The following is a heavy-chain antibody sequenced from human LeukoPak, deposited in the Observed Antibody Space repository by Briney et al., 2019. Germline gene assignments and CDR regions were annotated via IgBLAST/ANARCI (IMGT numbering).Heavy chain of an antibody. Sequence: GGSLRLSCAASRFTFSSSWMTWVRQAPGKGLEWVANINQDGSEKYYVDSVRGRFTISRDNARNSLYLQMHSLRAEDTAVFYCTGHYGMNVWGQGTTVTVSS. V-gene: IGHV3-7*01. CDR3: TGHYGMNV. J-gene: IGHJ6*02. CDR1: RFTFSSSW. CDR2: INQDGSEK.